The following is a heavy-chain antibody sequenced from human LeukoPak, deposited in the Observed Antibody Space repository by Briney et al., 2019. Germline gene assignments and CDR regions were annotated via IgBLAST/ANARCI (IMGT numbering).Heavy chain of an antibody. CDR2: IYHSGST. Sequence: PSETLSLTCAVSGGSISSSNWWSWVRQPPGKGLEWLGEIYHSGSTNYNPSLKSRVTISVDKSKNQFSLKLSSVTAADTAMYYCARDRGAAESYPYYYYGMDVWGQGTTVTVSS. D-gene: IGHD2-15*01. CDR1: GGSISSSNW. CDR3: ARDRGAAESYPYYYYGMDV. V-gene: IGHV4-4*02. J-gene: IGHJ6*02.